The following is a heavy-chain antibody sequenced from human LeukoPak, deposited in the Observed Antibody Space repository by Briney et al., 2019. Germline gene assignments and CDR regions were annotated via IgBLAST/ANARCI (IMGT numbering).Heavy chain of an antibody. Sequence: PGGSLRLSCAPSRATLSGYAVHWVRHAPPKGLEWVAAVSYGGSKRYYADSVKGRFTISRDNSKDTLYLEMNGLRPEDTALYYCATQIKYCSSPYIPCDHWGQGSRVTVSS. J-gene: IGHJ4*02. CDR3: ATQIKYCSSPYIPCDH. D-gene: IGHD2-15*01. CDR1: RATLSGYA. V-gene: IGHV3-30*04. CDR2: VSYGGSKR.